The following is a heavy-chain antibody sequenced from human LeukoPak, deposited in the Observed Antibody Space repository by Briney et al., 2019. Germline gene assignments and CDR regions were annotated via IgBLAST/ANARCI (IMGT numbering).Heavy chain of an antibody. V-gene: IGHV3-53*01. CDR1: GFTVSSHY. CDR2: IYSGGAT. Sequence: GGSLRLSCAASGFTVSSHYMTWVRQAPGKGLGWVSVIYSGGATYYADSVKGRFTISRDNSKNTLYLQMNSLRAEDTAVYYCAKDPPMSSGYFDYWGQGTLVTVSS. J-gene: IGHJ4*02. CDR3: AKDPPMSSGYFDY.